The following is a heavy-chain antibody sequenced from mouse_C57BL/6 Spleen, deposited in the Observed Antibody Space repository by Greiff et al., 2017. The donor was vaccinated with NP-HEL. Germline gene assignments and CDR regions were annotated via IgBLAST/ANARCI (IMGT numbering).Heavy chain of an antibody. J-gene: IGHJ4*01. Sequence: QVQLQQPGAELVKPGASVKLSCKASGYTFTSYWMQWVKQRPGQGLEWIGEIDPSDSYTNYNQKFKGKATLTVDTSSSTAYMQLSSLTSEDSAVYYCARGKDSSGYPPMDYWGQRTSVTVSS. V-gene: IGHV1-50*01. CDR1: GYTFTSYW. CDR3: ARGKDSSGYPPMDY. CDR2: IDPSDSYT. D-gene: IGHD3-2*02.